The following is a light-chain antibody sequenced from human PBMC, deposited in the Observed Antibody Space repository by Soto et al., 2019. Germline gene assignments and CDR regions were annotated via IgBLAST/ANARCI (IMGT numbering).Light chain of an antibody. CDR2: GAS. CDR3: HQYDSYPLT. CDR1: QGISSY. Sequence: AIRMTQSPSSFSASTGDRVTITCRASQGISSYLAWYQQKPGKAPKLLIYGASTLLIGVPSRFSGSGSGTDFTLTINYLQPEEFAIYHWHQYDSYPLTFGHGTNVDI. J-gene: IGKJ3*01. V-gene: IGKV1-8*01.